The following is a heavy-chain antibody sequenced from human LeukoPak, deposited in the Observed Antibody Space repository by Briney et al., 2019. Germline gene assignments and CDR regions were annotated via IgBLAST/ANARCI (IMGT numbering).Heavy chain of an antibody. CDR3: AKIKWIQLWLIDY. J-gene: IGHJ4*02. CDR1: GFTFSSYA. V-gene: IGHV3-23*01. D-gene: IGHD5-18*01. CDR2: ISGSGGST. Sequence: GGSLKLSCAASGFTFSSYAMSWVRQAPGKGLEWVSAISGSGGSTYYADSVKGRFTISRDNSKNTLYLQMNSLRAEDTAVYYCAKIKWIQLWLIDYWGQGTLVTVSS.